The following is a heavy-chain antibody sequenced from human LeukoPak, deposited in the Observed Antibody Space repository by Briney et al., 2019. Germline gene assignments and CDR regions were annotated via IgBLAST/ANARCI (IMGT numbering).Heavy chain of an antibody. CDR1: GGSFSGYY. D-gene: IGHD6-13*01. CDR3: ATTGYSSSWYLG. Sequence: SETLSLTCAVYGGSFSGYYWSWIRQPPGKGLEWIGEINHSGSTNYNSSLKSRVTISVDTSKNQFSLKLSSVTAADTAVYYCATTGYSSSWYLGWGQGTLVTVSS. CDR2: INHSGST. V-gene: IGHV4-34*01. J-gene: IGHJ4*02.